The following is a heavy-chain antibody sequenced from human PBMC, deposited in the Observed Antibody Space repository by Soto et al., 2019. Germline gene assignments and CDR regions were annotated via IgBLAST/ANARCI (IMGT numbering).Heavy chain of an antibody. Sequence: GGSLRLSCAASGFTFSSYAMSWVRQAPGKGLEWASAISGSGGSTYYADSVKGRFTISRDNSKNTLYLQMNSLRAEDTAVYYCAKFGGGYCSGGSCYNWFDPWGQGTLVTVSS. CDR2: ISGSGGST. D-gene: IGHD2-15*01. V-gene: IGHV3-23*01. J-gene: IGHJ5*02. CDR3: AKFGGGYCSGGSCYNWFDP. CDR1: GFTFSSYA.